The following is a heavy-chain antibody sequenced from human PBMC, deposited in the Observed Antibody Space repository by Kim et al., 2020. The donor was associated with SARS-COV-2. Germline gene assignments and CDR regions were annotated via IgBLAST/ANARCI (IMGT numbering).Heavy chain of an antibody. CDR3: AFDF. CDR2: INDDGTDT. Sequence: INDDGTDTRYADSVKGRFTISRDNAKNTLYLQMNSLRAEDTAVYYCAFDFWGQGTLVTVSS. V-gene: IGHV3-74*01. J-gene: IGHJ4*02.